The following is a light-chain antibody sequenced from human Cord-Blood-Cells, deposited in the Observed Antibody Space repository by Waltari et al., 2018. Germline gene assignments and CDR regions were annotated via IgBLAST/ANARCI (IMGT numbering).Light chain of an antibody. CDR3: QKYNSAPFT. J-gene: IGKJ3*01. Sequence: DIQTTQSPSSLSESVGDRVTITCRASQGISNYLAWYQQKPGKVPKLLIYAASTLQSGVPSRFSGSGAGTDVTLTISSLQAEDVSTYYCQKYNSAPFTFGPGTKVDIK. CDR2: AAS. CDR1: QGISNY. V-gene: IGKV1-27*01.